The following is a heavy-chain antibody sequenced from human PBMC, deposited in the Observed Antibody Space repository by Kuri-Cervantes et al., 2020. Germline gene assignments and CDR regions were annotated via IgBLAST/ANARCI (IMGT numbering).Heavy chain of an antibody. Sequence: GESLKISCAASGFTFSSYGMHWVRQAPGKGLEWVSVIYSGGSTYYADSVKGRFTISRDNSKNTLYLQMNSLRAEDTAVYYCASLADCSGGSCYPGNYGMDVWGQGTTVTVSS. CDR1: GFTFSSYG. CDR2: IYSGGST. D-gene: IGHD2-15*01. J-gene: IGHJ6*02. V-gene: IGHV3-NL1*01. CDR3: ASLADCSGGSCYPGNYGMDV.